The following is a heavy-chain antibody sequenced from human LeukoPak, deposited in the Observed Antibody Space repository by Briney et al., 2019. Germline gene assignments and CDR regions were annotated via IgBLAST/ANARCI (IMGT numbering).Heavy chain of an antibody. V-gene: IGHV4-59*08. J-gene: IGHJ4*02. CDR2: ISSSGST. CDR3: ATQDPHYNDNSGIYPNPFDF. Sequence: SETLSLTCTVSVGSISNYYWNSIPQPPGEGLGWIGYISSSGSTNNTPALMNRVTIKVDSSKNQYSPKMSSVTAADTAVYYCATQDPHYNDNSGIYPNPFDFWGQGTLVTVSS. CDR1: VGSISNYY. D-gene: IGHD3-22*01.